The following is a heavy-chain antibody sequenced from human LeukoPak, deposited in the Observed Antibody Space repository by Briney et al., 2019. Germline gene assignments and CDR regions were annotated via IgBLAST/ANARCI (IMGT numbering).Heavy chain of an antibody. V-gene: IGHV3-21*01. CDR2: ISSSSSYI. J-gene: IGHJ4*02. CDR1: GFTFSSYS. D-gene: IGHD3-10*01. Sequence: PGGSLRLSCAASGFTFSSYSMNWVRQAPGKGLEWVSSISSSSSYIYYADSVKGRFAISRDNAKNSLYLQMNSLRAEDTAVYYCARDGYITMVRGVHDYWGQGTLVTVSS. CDR3: ARDGYITMVRGVHDY.